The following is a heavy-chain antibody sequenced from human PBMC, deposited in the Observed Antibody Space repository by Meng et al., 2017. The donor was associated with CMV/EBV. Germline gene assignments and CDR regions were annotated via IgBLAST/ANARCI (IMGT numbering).Heavy chain of an antibody. CDR3: ARDDATSYYYYYGMDV. D-gene: IGHD2-2*01. CDR2: ISSSGSTI. J-gene: IGHJ6*02. Sequence: LSLTCAASGFTFSDYYMSWIRQAPGKGLEWVSYISSSGSTIYYADSVKGRFTISRDNAKNSLYLQMNSLRAEDTAVYYCARDDATSYYYYYGMDVWGQGTTVTVSS. CDR1: GFTFSDYY. V-gene: IGHV3-11*04.